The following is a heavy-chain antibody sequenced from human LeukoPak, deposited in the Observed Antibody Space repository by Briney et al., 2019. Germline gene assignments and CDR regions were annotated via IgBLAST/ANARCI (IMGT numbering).Heavy chain of an antibody. J-gene: IGHJ4*02. CDR1: VFVFNAIC. Sequence: GGSVILSCAASVFVFNAICMYWVRQAPWKGLEWVSYIGTTSGAIYYADSVKGRFTISRDSAKNSLYLQMNSLRAEDTAVYYCARFRTWGDKAFDYWGQGTLVTVSS. V-gene: IGHV3-48*01. CDR3: ARFRTWGDKAFDY. CDR2: IGTTSGAI. D-gene: IGHD2-21*02.